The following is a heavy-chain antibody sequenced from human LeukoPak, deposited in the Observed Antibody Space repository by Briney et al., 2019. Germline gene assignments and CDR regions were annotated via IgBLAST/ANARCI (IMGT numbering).Heavy chain of an antibody. D-gene: IGHD5-18*01. CDR2: IYYSGST. J-gene: IGHJ4*02. CDR3: AGDRGVGDTELAY. CDR1: GGSISSYY. Sequence: SETLSLTCTVSGGSISSYYWSWIRQPPGKGLGWIGYIYYSGSTNYNPSLKSRVTISVDTSKNQFSLKLSSVTAADTAVYYCAGDRGVGDTELAYWGQGTLVTVSS. V-gene: IGHV4-59*01.